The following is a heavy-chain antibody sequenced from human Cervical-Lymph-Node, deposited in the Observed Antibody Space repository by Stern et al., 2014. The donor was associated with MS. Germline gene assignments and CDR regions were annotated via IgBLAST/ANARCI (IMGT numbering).Heavy chain of an antibody. CDR1: GFAFSNFG. CDR3: AKGRTVAGKGVGAFDI. V-gene: IGHV3-30*18. CDR2: ITSDVNDK. J-gene: IGHJ3*02. Sequence: VQLVESGGGVVQPGRSLRLSCAASGFAFSNFGMHWVRQAPGQGLEWVAIITSDVNDKKYSDSVKGRFTITRDKSKNTVYLQMSSLRAEDTAMYYCAKGRTVAGKGVGAFDIWGQGTMVAVSS. D-gene: IGHD6-19*01.